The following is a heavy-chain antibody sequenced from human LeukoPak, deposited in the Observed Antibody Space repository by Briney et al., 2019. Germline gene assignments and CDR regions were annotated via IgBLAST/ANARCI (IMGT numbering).Heavy chain of an antibody. CDR3: ARGYSVDY. J-gene: IGHJ4*02. V-gene: IGHV4-39*07. CDR1: GGSISSSTYY. CDR2: FLYSGST. D-gene: IGHD4-11*01. Sequence: SETLSLTCTVSGGSISSSTYYWGWIRQPPGKGLEWIGSFLYSGSTYYNPSLKSRVTISVGTSKNQFSLKLSSVTAADTAVYYCARGYSVDYWGQGTPVTVSS.